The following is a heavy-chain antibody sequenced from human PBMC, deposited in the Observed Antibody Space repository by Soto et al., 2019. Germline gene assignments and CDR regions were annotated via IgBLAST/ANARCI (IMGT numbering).Heavy chain of an antibody. J-gene: IGHJ4*02. CDR1: GGSISSGGYY. D-gene: IGHD2-8*01. Sequence: QVQLQESGPGLVKPSQTLSLTCTVSGGSISSGGYYWTWIRQHPGKGLEWIGYIYYSGSTYYNPSLQSRITISVDTSKNQFSLKLSSVTAEDTAVYYCARSRTSANYFDYWGQGTLVTVSS. V-gene: IGHV4-31*03. CDR3: ARSRTSANYFDY. CDR2: IYYSGST.